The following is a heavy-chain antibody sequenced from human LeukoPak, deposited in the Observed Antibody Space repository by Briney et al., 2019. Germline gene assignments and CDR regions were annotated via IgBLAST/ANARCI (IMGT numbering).Heavy chain of an antibody. CDR3: AKSPTSYSSSLSNWFDP. J-gene: IGHJ5*02. CDR2: ISGSGGST. CDR1: GFTFTSYS. D-gene: IGHD6-6*01. V-gene: IGHV3-23*01. Sequence: GGSLRLSCAASGFTFTSYSMNWVRQAPGKGLEWVSAISGSGGSTYYADSVKGRFTISRDNSKNTLYLQMNSLRAEDTAVYYCAKSPTSYSSSLSNWFDPWGQGTLVTVSS.